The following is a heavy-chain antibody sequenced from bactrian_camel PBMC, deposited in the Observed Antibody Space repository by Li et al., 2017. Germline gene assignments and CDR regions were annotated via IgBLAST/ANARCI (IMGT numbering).Heavy chain of an antibody. J-gene: IGHJ6*01. Sequence: DVQLVESGGGLVQAGGSMRLSCAASGFKMSTAFMRWVRQAPGKGLEWAATINYAGDSTYYADSVKGRFTISKDNRKNILYLQMNSLTPGDTAKYYCTARYEFGLGACSGVGGPGFWGQGTQVTVS. CDR1: GFKMSTAF. CDR3: TARYEFGLGACSGVGGPGF. D-gene: IGHD1*01. CDR2: INYAGDST. V-gene: IGHV3S40*01.